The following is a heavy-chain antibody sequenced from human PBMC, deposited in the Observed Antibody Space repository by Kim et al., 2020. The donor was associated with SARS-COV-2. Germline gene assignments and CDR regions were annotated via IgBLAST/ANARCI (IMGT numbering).Heavy chain of an antibody. Sequence: SETLSLTCTVSGGSISSSSYYWGWIRQPPGKGLEWIGSIYYSGSTYYNPSLKSRVTISVDTSKNQFSLKLSSVTAADTAVYYCARQGSDGDYYYYGMDVWGQGTTVTVSS. V-gene: IGHV4-39*01. CDR1: GGSISSSSYY. J-gene: IGHJ6*02. CDR2: IYYSGST. D-gene: IGHD4-17*01. CDR3: ARQGSDGDYYYYGMDV.